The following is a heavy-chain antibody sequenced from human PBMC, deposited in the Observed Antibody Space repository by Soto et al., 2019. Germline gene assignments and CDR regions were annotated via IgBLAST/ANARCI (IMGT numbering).Heavy chain of an antibody. CDR2: IYYSGGT. V-gene: IGHV4-61*01. D-gene: IGHD1-26*01. J-gene: IGHJ4*02. CDR1: GGSISSTSYY. CDR3: ARDSGSYPFDY. Sequence: QVQLQESGPGLVKPSETLSLTCTVSGGSISSTSYYWNWIRQPPGKGLEWIGFIYYSGGTNYNPSLKSRVTISVDTSKNQFSLKLSSVTAADTAVYYCARDSGSYPFDYWGQGTLVTVSS.